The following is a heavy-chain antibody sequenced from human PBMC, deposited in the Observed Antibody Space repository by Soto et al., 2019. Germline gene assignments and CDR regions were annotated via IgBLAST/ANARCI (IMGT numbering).Heavy chain of an antibody. CDR1: GYNFIGQY. D-gene: IGHD1-26*01. CDR2: INPSGGST. CDR3: ARGRSCGSGKCRELSV. J-gene: IGHJ6*02. V-gene: IGHV1-46*01. Sequence: ASVKVSCKASGYNFIGQYIHWVRQAPGQGLEWMGIINPSGGSTTYAQKFQGRVVMTSDASTSTVYVELSSLRSEDTAVYYCARGRSCGSGKCRELSVWGQGTTVTVSS.